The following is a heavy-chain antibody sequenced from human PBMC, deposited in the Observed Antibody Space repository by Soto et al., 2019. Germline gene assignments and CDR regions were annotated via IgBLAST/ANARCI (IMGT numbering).Heavy chain of an antibody. J-gene: IGHJ6*01. D-gene: IGHD3-22*01. CDR1: GFTFSSYA. Sequence: GRSLRLSCAASGFTFSSYAMHWVRQAPGKGREWVALMSYDGTNEYYADSVKGRFTLSRDNYKNTLFLQITSLRAEDTAVYYCGKDLHHSSGYFFTVRLNAMDVWGQGTTVTVSS. CDR2: MSYDGTNE. CDR3: GKDLHHSSGYFFTVRLNAMDV. V-gene: IGHV3-30*18.